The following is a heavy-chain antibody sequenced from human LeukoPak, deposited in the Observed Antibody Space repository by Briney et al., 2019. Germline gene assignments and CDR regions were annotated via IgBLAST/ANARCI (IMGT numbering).Heavy chain of an antibody. Sequence: SVKVSCKASGGTFSSYAISWVRQAPGQGLEWMGGVIPIFGTANYAQKFQGRVTITADESTSTAYVELSSLRSEDTAVYYCARVPGYSGYDYWYYFDYWGQGTLVTVSS. V-gene: IGHV1-69*13. J-gene: IGHJ4*02. CDR2: VIPIFGTA. D-gene: IGHD5-12*01. CDR3: ARVPGYSGYDYWYYFDY. CDR1: GGTFSSYA.